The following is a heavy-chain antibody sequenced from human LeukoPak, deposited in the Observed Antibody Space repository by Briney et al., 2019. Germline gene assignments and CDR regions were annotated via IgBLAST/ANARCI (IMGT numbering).Heavy chain of an antibody. J-gene: IGHJ6*03. CDR2: ISGSGGST. D-gene: IGHD3-22*01. V-gene: IGHV3-23*01. CDR1: GFTLRSYV. Sequence: PGGSLRLSCVASGFTLRSYVMNWVRQAPGKGLEWVSAISGSGGSTYYADSVKGRFTISRDNSKNTLYLQMNSLRAEDTAVYYCAKYYYDSSGYYLPYYYYYMDVWGKGTTVTVSS. CDR3: AKYYYDSSGYYLPYYYYYMDV.